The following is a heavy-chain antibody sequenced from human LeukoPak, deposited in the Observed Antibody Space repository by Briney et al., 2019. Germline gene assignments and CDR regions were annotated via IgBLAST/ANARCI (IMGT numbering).Heavy chain of an antibody. CDR1: GFTFSSYW. Sequence: PPGGSLRLSCAASGFTFSSYWMSWVRQAPGKGLEWVANIKQDGSEKYYVDSVKGRFTISRDNAKNSLYLQMNSLRAEDTAVYYCARVIKGQGWYDSSGSHMDVWGKGTTVTISS. J-gene: IGHJ6*03. D-gene: IGHD3-22*01. CDR3: ARVIKGQGWYDSSGSHMDV. V-gene: IGHV3-7*03. CDR2: IKQDGSEK.